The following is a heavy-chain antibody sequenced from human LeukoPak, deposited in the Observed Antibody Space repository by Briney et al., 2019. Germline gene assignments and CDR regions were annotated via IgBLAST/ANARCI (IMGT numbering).Heavy chain of an antibody. CDR1: GFTFSSYE. V-gene: IGHV3-48*03. CDR3: SRGQPTYYYDRSGPAASDY. J-gene: IGHJ4*02. Sequence: GGSLRLSCAASGFTFSSYEVNWVRQAPGKGLEWVSYISSSGSTIYYADSVKGRFTISRDNAKNSLYLQMNSLRAEDTAVYYCSRGQPTYYYDRSGPAASDYWGQGTLVTVSP. CDR2: ISSSGSTI. D-gene: IGHD3-22*01.